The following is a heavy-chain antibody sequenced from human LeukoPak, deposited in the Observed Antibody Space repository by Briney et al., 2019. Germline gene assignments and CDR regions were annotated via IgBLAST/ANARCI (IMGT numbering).Heavy chain of an antibody. J-gene: IGHJ5*02. Sequence: SETLSLTCTVSGGSISSYYWSWIRQPAGKGLEWIGRIYTSGSTNYNPSLKSRVTISVDTSKNQFSLKLSSVTAADTAVYYCARGPGYYGSGSSFDPWGQGTLVTVSS. D-gene: IGHD3-10*01. V-gene: IGHV4-4*07. CDR3: ARGPGYYGSGSSFDP. CDR1: GGSISSYY. CDR2: IYTSGST.